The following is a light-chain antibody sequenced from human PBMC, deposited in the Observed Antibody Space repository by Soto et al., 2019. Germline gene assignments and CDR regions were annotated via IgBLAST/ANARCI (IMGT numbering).Light chain of an antibody. CDR3: RQYNSYPWT. J-gene: IGKJ1*01. Sequence: DIQMTQSPSTLSASVGDRVTITCRASQSIGSWLAWYQQKPGKAPKLLIYKASTLESGVPSNFSGSGSGTEFTLTISSLQPEDFATYYCRQYNSYPWTFGQGTKVDVK. CDR1: QSIGSW. CDR2: KAS. V-gene: IGKV1-5*03.